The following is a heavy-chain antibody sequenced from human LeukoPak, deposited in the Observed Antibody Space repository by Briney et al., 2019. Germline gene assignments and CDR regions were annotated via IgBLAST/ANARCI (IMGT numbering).Heavy chain of an antibody. J-gene: IGHJ4*02. Sequence: SETLSLTCAVYGGSFSGYYWSWIRQPPGKGLEWIGEINHSGSTNYNPSLKSRVTISVDTSKNQFSLKLSSVTAADTAVYYCARHRVVVAARRLGFDYWGQGTLVTVSS. CDR1: GGSFSGYY. V-gene: IGHV4-34*01. CDR2: INHSGST. D-gene: IGHD2-15*01. CDR3: ARHRVVVAARRLGFDY.